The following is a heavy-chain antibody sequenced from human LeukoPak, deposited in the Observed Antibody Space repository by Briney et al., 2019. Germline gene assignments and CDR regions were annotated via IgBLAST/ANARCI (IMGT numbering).Heavy chain of an antibody. CDR2: LSGSGGST. CDR3: AKESTVTPGNVNWFDT. D-gene: IGHD4-17*01. Sequence: GGSLRLSCAASGFTFSSYGMSWVRQAPGKGLEWVSTLSGSGGSTYYADSVKGRFTISRDNSKNTLSLQMNSLRAEDTAVYYCAKESTVTPGNVNWFDTWGQGTLVTVSS. J-gene: IGHJ5*02. V-gene: IGHV3-23*01. CDR1: GFTFSSYG.